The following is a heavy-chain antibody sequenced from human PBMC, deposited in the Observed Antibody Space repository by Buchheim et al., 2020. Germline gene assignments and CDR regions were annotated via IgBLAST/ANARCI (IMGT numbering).Heavy chain of an antibody. Sequence: EVQLVESGGGLVQPGGSLRLSCAASGFSFSVYEMNWVRQAPGKGLEWVSYISGSGNTIYYADSVKGRFTISRDNAKNSLYLRMDSLRVDDTAVYYCARDPIWSGYDMRHGYWGQGTL. J-gene: IGHJ4*02. CDR1: GFSFSVYE. CDR3: ARDPIWSGYDMRHGY. D-gene: IGHD3-3*01. V-gene: IGHV3-48*03. CDR2: ISGSGNTI.